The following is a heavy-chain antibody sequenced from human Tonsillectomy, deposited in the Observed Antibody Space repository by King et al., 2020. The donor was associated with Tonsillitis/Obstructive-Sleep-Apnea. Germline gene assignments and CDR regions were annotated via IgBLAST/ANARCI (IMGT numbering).Heavy chain of an antibody. D-gene: IGHD3-9*01. CDR1: GFTFHNYV. V-gene: IGHV3-43*02. Sequence: VQLVESGGGVVQPGGSLRLSCAASGFTFHNYVMHWVRQGPGKGLEWVSLISGDSGSTYYADSVKGRFTISRDNSKNSLYLQMNSLRTADTALYYCAKAGDYDILTGYNWFDPWGQGTLVTVSS. J-gene: IGHJ5*02. CDR2: ISGDSGST. CDR3: AKAGDYDILTGYNWFDP.